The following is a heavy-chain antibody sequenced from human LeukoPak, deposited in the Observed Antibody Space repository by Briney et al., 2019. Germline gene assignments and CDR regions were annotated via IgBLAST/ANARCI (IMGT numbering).Heavy chain of an antibody. D-gene: IGHD6-19*01. V-gene: IGHV3-21*01. J-gene: IGHJ4*01. Sequence: GGSLRLSCAASGFTFSSYSMNWVRQAPGKGLEWVSSISSSSSYIYYADSVKGRFTISRDNAKNSLYLQMNSLRAEDTAVYYCARDSSSSGWYGGDYFDYWGHGTLVTVSS. CDR1: GFTFSSYS. CDR2: ISSSSSYI. CDR3: ARDSSSSGWYGGDYFDY.